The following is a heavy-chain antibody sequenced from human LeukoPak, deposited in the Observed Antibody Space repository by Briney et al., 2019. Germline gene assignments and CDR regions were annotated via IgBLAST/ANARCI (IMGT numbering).Heavy chain of an antibody. D-gene: IGHD3-22*01. CDR1: GFTFSRYA. J-gene: IGHJ4*02. CDR2: ISYGGNNQ. CDR3: ARAPDSSGYYYYFDY. Sequence: GGSLRLSCGASGFTFSRYAMNWVRQAPGQGLEWVEIISYGGNNQYYAESVKGRFTISRDNTKNTVYLQMNSSRPEDTAVYYCARAPDSSGYYYYFDYWGQGALVTVSS. V-gene: IGHV3-30-3*01.